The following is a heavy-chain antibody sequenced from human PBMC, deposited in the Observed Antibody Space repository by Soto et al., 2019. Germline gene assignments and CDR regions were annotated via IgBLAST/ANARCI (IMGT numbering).Heavy chain of an antibody. J-gene: IGHJ4*02. D-gene: IGHD6-6*01. CDR3: ARDIFEYSSSSFDY. CDR2: TYYRSKWYN. V-gene: IGHV6-1*01. Sequence: SQTLSLTCVISGDSVSSNSAAWNWIRQSPSRGLEWLGRTYYRSKWYNDYAVSVKSRITINPDTSKNQFSLQLNSVTPDDTAVYYCARDIFEYSSSSFDYWGQGTLVTVSS. CDR1: GDSVSSNSAA.